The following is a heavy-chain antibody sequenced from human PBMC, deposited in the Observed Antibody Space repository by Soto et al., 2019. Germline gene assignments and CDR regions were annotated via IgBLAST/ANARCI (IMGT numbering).Heavy chain of an antibody. CDR3: ARILCSSTSCYTFDY. CDR1: GFTFSSYW. Sequence: GGSLRLSCAASGFTFSSYWMSWVRQAPGNGLEWVANMRQDGSEKYYVYSVKGRFTISRDNAKNSLDLQMNSLRAEDTAVYYCARILCSSTSCYTFDYCGQGTLVRVSS. CDR2: MRQDGSEK. J-gene: IGHJ4*02. V-gene: IGHV3-7*01. D-gene: IGHD2-2*02.